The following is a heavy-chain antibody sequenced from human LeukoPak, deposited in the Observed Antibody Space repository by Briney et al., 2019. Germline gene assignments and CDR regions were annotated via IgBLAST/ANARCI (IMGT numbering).Heavy chain of an antibody. CDR2: ISGSGGST. V-gene: IGHV3-23*01. J-gene: IGHJ4*02. CDR3: AKGETVTTPFDY. CDR1: EFTFSKYW. D-gene: IGHD4-17*01. Sequence: PGGSLRLSCAASEFTFSKYWMSWVRQAPGKGLEWVSAISGSGGSTYYADSVKGRFTISRDNSKNTLYLQMNSLRAEDTAVYYCAKGETVTTPFDYWGQGTLVTVSS.